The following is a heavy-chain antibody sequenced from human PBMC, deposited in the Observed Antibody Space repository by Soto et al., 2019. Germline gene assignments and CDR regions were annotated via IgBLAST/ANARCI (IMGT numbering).Heavy chain of an antibody. CDR2: IIPIFGTA. Sequence: QVQLVQSGAEVKKPGSSVKVSCKASGGTFSSYAISWVRQAPGQGLEWMGGIIPIFGTANYAQKFQGRVTITADESTSTAYMGLSSLRSEDTAVYYCARSVRFLEWLGQYGMDVWGQGTTVTVSS. CDR3: ARSVRFLEWLGQYGMDV. J-gene: IGHJ6*02. V-gene: IGHV1-69*01. D-gene: IGHD3-3*01. CDR1: GGTFSSYA.